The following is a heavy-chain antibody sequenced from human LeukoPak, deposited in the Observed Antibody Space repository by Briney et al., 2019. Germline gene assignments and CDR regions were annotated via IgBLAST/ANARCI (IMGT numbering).Heavy chain of an antibody. Sequence: PGGSLRLSCAASGFTFSSYAMHWVRQAPGKGLEYVSAISSNGGSTYSNSVKGRFTISRDNSKNTLYLQMGSLRAEDMAVYYCARVYSYYDYFDYWGQGTLVTVSS. V-gene: IGHV3-64*01. D-gene: IGHD1-26*01. CDR3: ARVYSYYDYFDY. J-gene: IGHJ4*02. CDR1: GFTFSSYA. CDR2: ISSNGGST.